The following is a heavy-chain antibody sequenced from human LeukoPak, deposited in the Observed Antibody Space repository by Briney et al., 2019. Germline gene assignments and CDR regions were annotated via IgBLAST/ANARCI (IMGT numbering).Heavy chain of an antibody. V-gene: IGHV3-30*02. Sequence: PGGSLRLSCAASGFTFSDYYMSWIRQAPGKGLEWVASIRYDGGYKNYGDSVKGRFTISRDNSKNTLYLQMNSLRAEDTAVYYCAKLLFECDFWGQGTLVTVSS. CDR3: AKLLFECDF. CDR1: GFTFSDYY. J-gene: IGHJ4*02. CDR2: IRYDGGYK. D-gene: IGHD2-21*01.